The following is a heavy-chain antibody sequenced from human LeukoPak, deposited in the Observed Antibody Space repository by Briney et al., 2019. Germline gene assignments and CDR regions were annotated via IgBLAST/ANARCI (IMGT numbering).Heavy chain of an antibody. V-gene: IGHV4-59*08. D-gene: IGHD6-19*01. J-gene: IGHJ5*02. CDR2: INYSGRA. Sequence: SETLSLTCTVSGDSISTYYWSWIRQPPGKGLEWIGYINYSGRANYSPSLKSRVIMSVDTSTNQFSLKLSSVTAADTAVYYCARRRGSGPYKDWFDPWGRGTLVTVSS. CDR1: GDSISTYY. CDR3: ARRRGSGPYKDWFDP.